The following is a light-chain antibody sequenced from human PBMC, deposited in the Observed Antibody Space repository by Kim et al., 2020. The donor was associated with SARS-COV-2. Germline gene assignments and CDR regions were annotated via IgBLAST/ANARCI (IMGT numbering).Light chain of an antibody. CDR1: QSAGTN. V-gene: IGKV3-15*01. J-gene: IGKJ1*01. CDR2: DSS. CDR3: QQYNDWPWT. Sequence: EIVMTQSPATLSVSPGERATLSCRASQSAGTNLAWYQHKPGQAPRLLISDSSTRATGIPARFSGSGSGTEFTLTISSLQSEDFALYYCQQYNDWPWTFGPGAQVDIK.